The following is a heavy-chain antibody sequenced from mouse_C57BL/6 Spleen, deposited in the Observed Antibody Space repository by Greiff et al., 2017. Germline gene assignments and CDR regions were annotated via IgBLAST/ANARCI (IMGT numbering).Heavy chain of an antibody. CDR2: ISDGGSYT. CDR1: GFTFSSYA. V-gene: IGHV5-4*03. CDR3: ARITTVVAAPIDY. Sequence: EVMLVESGGGLVKPGGSLKLSCAASGFTFSSYAMSWVRQTPVRRLEWVATISDGGSYTYYPDNVKGRFTISRDNANNNLYLQMSHLKSEDTAMYYGARITTVVAAPIDYWGQGTTLTVSS. J-gene: IGHJ2*01. D-gene: IGHD1-1*01.